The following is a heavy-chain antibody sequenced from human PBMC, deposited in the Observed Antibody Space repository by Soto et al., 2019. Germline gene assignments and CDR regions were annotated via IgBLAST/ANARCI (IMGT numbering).Heavy chain of an antibody. CDR3: ARDPYYDSSGPHDY. D-gene: IGHD3-22*01. CDR2: IIPIFGTA. J-gene: IGHJ4*02. V-gene: IGHV1-69*01. CDR1: GGTFSSYA. Sequence: QVQLVQSGAEVKKPGSSVKVSCKASGGTFSSYAISWVRQAPGQGLEWMGGIIPIFGTANYAQKFQGRVTITADESTXXXYXXXXXXXXXXXXXXXXARDPYYDSSGPHDYWGQGTLVTVSS.